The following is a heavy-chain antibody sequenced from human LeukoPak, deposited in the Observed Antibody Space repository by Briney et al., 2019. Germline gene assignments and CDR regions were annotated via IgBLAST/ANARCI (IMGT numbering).Heavy chain of an antibody. Sequence: PSETLSLTCTVSGGSISSGGSYWSWIRQHPGKGLEWIGYIYYSGSTYYNPSLKSRVTISVDTSKNQFSLKLSSVTAADTAVYYCARDGSGSFLDHAFDIWGQGTMVTVSS. V-gene: IGHV4-31*03. D-gene: IGHD1-26*01. J-gene: IGHJ3*02. CDR1: GGSISSGGSY. CDR3: ARDGSGSFLDHAFDI. CDR2: IYYSGST.